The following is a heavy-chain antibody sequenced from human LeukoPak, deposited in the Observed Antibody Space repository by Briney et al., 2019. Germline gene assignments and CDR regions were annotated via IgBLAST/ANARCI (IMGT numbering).Heavy chain of an antibody. CDR3: ASIAVAGTSRSYYYYMDV. Sequence: PGRSLRLSCTASGFTFGDYGMNWVRQAPGKGLEWVSSISSSSSYIYYADSVKGRFTISRDNAKNSLYLQMNSLRAEDTAVYYCASIAVAGTSRSYYYYMDVRGKGTTVTVSS. D-gene: IGHD6-19*01. CDR2: ISSSSSYI. J-gene: IGHJ6*03. V-gene: IGHV3-21*01. CDR1: GFTFGDYG.